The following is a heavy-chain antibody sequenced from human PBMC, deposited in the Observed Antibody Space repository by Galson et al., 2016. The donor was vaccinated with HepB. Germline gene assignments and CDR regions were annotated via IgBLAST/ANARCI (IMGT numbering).Heavy chain of an antibody. Sequence: SLRLSCAAFGFTLSTRYNMNWVRPAPGKGLEGVASISGSRSYIIYADSVKGRFTISRDDAKNSLYLQMNSLRVADTAVYYCARASTWIPSLDYWGQGSLVTVSS. CDR1: GFTLSTRYN. V-gene: IGHV3-21*06. CDR3: ARASTWIPSLDY. D-gene: IGHD5-12*01. CDR2: ISGSRSYI. J-gene: IGHJ4*02.